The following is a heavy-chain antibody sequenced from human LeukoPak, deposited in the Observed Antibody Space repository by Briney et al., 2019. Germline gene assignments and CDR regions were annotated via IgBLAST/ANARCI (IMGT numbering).Heavy chain of an antibody. CDR2: IVSNGGNT. CDR1: GFTFSSYA. J-gene: IGHJ4*02. CDR3: ASDI. Sequence: GGSLRLSCAASGFTFSSYAMHWVRQAPGKGLEYVSAIVSNGGNTYYADSVRGRFTISRDDSKDTVYLQMGSLRPEDTAVYYAASDIWGQGALVTVSS. V-gene: IGHV3-64*02.